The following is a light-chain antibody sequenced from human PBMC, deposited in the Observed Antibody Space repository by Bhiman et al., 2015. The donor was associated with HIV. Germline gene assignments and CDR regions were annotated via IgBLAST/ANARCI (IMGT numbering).Light chain of an antibody. Sequence: QSALTQPASVSGSPGQSITISCTGTSSDVGGYNYVSWYQQHPGKAPKLMIYDVSNRPSGVSNRFSGSKSGTSASLAITGLQAEDEADYYCSSYTSRNTLVFGGGTKLTVL. J-gene: IGLJ3*02. CDR2: DVS. V-gene: IGLV2-14*03. CDR3: SSYTSRNTLV. CDR1: SSDVGGYNY.